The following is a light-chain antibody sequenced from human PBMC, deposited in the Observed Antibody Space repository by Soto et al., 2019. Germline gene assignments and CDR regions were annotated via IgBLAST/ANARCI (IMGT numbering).Light chain of an antibody. CDR1: SSDVGSYNL. J-gene: IGLJ2*01. CDR2: EGS. Sequence: QSALTQPASVSGSPGQSITISCTGTSSDVGSYNLVSWCQQHPGKAPKLMIYEGSKRPSGVSNRFSGSKSGNTASLTISGLQAEDEADYYCCSYAGSSTFVFGGGTQLTVL. V-gene: IGLV2-23*03. CDR3: CSYAGSSTFV.